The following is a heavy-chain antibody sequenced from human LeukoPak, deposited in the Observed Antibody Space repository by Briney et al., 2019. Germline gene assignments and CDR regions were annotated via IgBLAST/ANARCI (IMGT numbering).Heavy chain of an antibody. Sequence: AGGSLRLSCAASGFTLSNHAMIWVRQAPGKGLEWVSSMSSRSSDIYYADSVKGRFTISRDNAKNSLHLRMNSLRAEDTAVYYCARGEVRGRYFDWLSGAAFYWGQGTLVTVSS. CDR1: GFTLSNHA. CDR2: MSSRSSDI. CDR3: ARGEVRGRYFDWLSGAAFY. J-gene: IGHJ4*02. V-gene: IGHV3-21*01. D-gene: IGHD3-9*01.